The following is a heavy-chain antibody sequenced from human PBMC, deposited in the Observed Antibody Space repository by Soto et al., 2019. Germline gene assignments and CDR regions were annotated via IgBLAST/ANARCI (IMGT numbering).Heavy chain of an antibody. CDR1: GCCVSRYF. J-gene: IGHJ3*02. CDR3: ARLGGITMVGGVLTAFDI. Sequence: SETLSLTFSVSGCCVSRYFWSWVRHPPGKGLEWIAYIYYSGSTNYNPFLKSRVTISVDASKNQFSLRLRSVTAADTAIYYCARLGGITMVGGVLTAFDIWGQGTMVT. CDR2: IYYSGST. D-gene: IGHD3-10*01. V-gene: IGHV4-59*08.